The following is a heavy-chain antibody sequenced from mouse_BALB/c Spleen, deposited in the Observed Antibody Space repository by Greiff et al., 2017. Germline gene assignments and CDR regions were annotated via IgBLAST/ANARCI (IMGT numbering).Heavy chain of an antibody. J-gene: IGHJ4*01. D-gene: IGHD2-2*01. CDR2: ISNGGGST. CDR3: ARHGGYPYYYAMDY. CDR1: GFTFSSYT. Sequence: EVKVVESGGGLVQPGGSLKLSCAASGFTFSSYTMSWVRQTPEKRLEWVAYISNGGGSTYYPDTVKGRFTISRDNAKNTLYLQMSSLKSEDTAMYYCARHGGYPYYYAMDYWGQGTSVTVSS. V-gene: IGHV5-12-2*01.